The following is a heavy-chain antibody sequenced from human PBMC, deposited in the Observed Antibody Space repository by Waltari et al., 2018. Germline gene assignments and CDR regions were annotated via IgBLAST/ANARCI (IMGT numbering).Heavy chain of an antibody. J-gene: IGHJ3*02. Sequence: QLQLQESGPGLVKPSETLSLTCTVSGGSISSSSYYWGWIRQPPGKGLEWIGSIYYSGRTYYNPSLKSRVTISVDTSKNQFSLKLSSVTAADTAVYYCARHPTSRLLRFLEWLFFDAFDIWGQGTMVTVSS. CDR1: GGSISSSSYY. V-gene: IGHV4-39*01. D-gene: IGHD3-3*01. CDR3: ARHPTSRLLRFLEWLFFDAFDI. CDR2: IYYSGRT.